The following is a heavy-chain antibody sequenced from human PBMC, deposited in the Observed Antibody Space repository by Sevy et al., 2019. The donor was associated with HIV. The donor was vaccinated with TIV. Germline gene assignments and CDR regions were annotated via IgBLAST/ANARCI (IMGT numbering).Heavy chain of an antibody. CDR3: VRAEAFGTYDS. CDR1: GFTFNKYG. V-gene: IGHV3-7*01. CDR2: IKGDGSEK. J-gene: IGHJ4*02. Sequence: GGSLRLSCAASGFTFNKYGMRWVRQAPGKGLEYVASIKGDGSEKYYTDSVKGRFTISRDNAENSVYLQMNSLRAEDTAVYHCVRAEAFGTYDSWGQGTLVTVSS. D-gene: IGHD3-10*01.